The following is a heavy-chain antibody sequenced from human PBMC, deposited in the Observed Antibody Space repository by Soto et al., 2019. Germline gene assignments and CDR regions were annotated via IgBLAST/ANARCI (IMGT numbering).Heavy chain of an antibody. CDR1: GYTFTGYY. V-gene: IGHV1-8*02. J-gene: IGHJ6*02. D-gene: IGHD5-18*01. CDR3: ARVRAPRGYSYGRYGMDV. CDR2: MNPNSGNT. Sequence: ASVKVSYKASGYTFTGYYMHWVRQAPGQGLEWMGWMNPNSGNTGYAQKFQGRVTMTRNTSISTAYMELSSLRSEDTAVYYCARVRAPRGYSYGRYGMDVWGQGTTVTVSS.